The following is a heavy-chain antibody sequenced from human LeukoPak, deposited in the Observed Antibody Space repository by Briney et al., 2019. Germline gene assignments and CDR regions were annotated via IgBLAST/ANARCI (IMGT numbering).Heavy chain of an antibody. D-gene: IGHD4-23*01. CDR1: GGSISSYY. CDR2: IYYSGST. CDR3: ARDKTTVVTLRWFDP. J-gene: IGHJ5*02. Sequence: SETLSLTCTVSGGSISSYYWSWIRQPPGKGLEWIGYIYYSGSTNYNPSLKSRVTISVDTSKNQFSLKLSSVTAADTAVYYCARDKTTVVTLRWFDPWGQGTLVTVSS. V-gene: IGHV4-59*01.